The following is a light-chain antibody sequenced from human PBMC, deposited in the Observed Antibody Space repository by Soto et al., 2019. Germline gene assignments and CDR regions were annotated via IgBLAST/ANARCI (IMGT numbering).Light chain of an antibody. Sequence: DIQMTQAPSSLSASVGDRVTITFRARQDISTYLAWYQQKPGKVPKLLISAAYTLQPGVPPRFSGSGSGTDFTLTISSLQPEDVATYYCQKSDNAPLTFDGGTKVEIK. J-gene: IGKJ4*01. V-gene: IGKV1-27*01. CDR2: AAY. CDR3: QKSDNAPLT. CDR1: QDISTY.